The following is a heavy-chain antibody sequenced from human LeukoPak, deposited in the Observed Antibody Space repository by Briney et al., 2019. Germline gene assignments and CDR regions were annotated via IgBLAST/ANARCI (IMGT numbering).Heavy chain of an antibody. CDR1: GYTFTSYG. V-gene: IGHV1-18*01. D-gene: IGHD1-26*01. J-gene: IGHJ5*02. Sequence: ASVTVSFTASGYTFTSYGISWVRQAPGQGLEWMGWISAYNGNTNYAQKLQGRVTMTTDTSTSTAYMELRSLRSDDTAVYYCARDLGSWFDPWGQGTLVTVSS. CDR3: ARDLGSWFDP. CDR2: ISAYNGNT.